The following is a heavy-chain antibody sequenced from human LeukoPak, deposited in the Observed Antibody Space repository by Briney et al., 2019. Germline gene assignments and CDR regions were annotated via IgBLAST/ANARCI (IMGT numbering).Heavy chain of an antibody. CDR2: ISGRGDST. CDR3: AKDSSGYWVYAFDI. J-gene: IGHJ3*02. CDR1: GFTFSIYA. Sequence: GGSLRLSCAASGFTFSIYAMRWVRRAPGKALEWVSAISGRGDSTYYADSVKGQFTISRDNSKYTLYLQMNSLRAEDTAVYYCAKDSSGYWVYAFDIWGQGTMVTVSS. D-gene: IGHD3-22*01. V-gene: IGHV3-23*01.